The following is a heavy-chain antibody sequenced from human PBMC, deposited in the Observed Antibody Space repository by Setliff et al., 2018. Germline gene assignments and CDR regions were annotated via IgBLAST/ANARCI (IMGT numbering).Heavy chain of an antibody. V-gene: IGHV1-18*01. CDR3: ARGNYGDPDY. CDR2: ISSYNDVT. Sequence: GASVKVSCKASAHIFKSYGISWVRQAPGQGLEWVGWISSYNDVTSYAQRFQGRVTLTTDTSTSAAYMELRTLRSDDTAVYYCARGNYGDPDYWGQGTLVTVSS. J-gene: IGHJ4*02. CDR1: AHIFKSYG. D-gene: IGHD4-17*01.